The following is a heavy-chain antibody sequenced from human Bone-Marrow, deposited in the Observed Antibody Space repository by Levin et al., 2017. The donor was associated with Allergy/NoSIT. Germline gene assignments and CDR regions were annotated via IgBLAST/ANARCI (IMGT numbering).Heavy chain of an antibody. J-gene: IGHJ4*02. D-gene: IGHD3-22*01. Sequence: ASVKVSCKVSGNTLSKLYMHWVRQAPGKGLEWMGGFHPEEGETIYAQKFQGRVSMTEDTSTDTAYMDLSSLRSEDTAFYYCATVAARVITHESYFDHWGQGTPVTVSS. CDR1: GNTLSKLY. V-gene: IGHV1-24*01. CDR2: FHPEEGET. CDR3: ATVAARVITHESYFDH.